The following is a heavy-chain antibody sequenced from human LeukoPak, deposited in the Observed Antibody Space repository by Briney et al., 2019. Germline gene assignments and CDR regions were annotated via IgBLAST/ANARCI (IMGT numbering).Heavy chain of an antibody. D-gene: IGHD3-3*01. CDR1: GGSFSGYY. CDR3: ARRGTYTIFGVVIPYYFDY. CDR2: INHSGST. V-gene: IGHV4-34*01. Sequence: SETLSLTCAVYGGSFSGYYWSWIRQPSGKGLEWIGEINHSGSTNYNPSLKSRVTISVDTSKNQFSLKLSSVTAADTAVYYCARRGTYTIFGVVIPYYFDYWGQGTLVTVSS. J-gene: IGHJ4*02.